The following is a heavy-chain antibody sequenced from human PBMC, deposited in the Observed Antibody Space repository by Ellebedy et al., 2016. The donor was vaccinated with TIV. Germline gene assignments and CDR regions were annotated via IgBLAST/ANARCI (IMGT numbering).Heavy chain of an antibody. CDR2: ISSSSSTI. J-gene: IGHJ5*02. V-gene: IGHV3-48*02. Sequence: GESLKISXAASGFPFITTWMNWVRQAPGKGLEWVSYISSSSSTIYYADSVKGRFTISRDNAKNSLYLQMNSLRDEDTAVYYCARGTNWFDPWGQGTLVTVSS. CDR3: ARGTNWFDP. CDR1: GFPFITTW.